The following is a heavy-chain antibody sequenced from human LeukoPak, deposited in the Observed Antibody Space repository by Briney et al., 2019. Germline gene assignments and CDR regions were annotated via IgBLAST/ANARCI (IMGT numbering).Heavy chain of an antibody. D-gene: IGHD6-6*01. CDR2: ISSSGSTI. V-gene: IGHV3-48*04. J-gene: IGHJ6*03. CDR1: GFTFSSYA. Sequence: GGSLRLSCAASGFTFSSYAMHWVRQAPGKGLEWVSYISSSGSTIYYADSVKGRLTISRDNAKNSLYLQMNSLRAEDTAVYYCARESAKYSSSSRFSYMDVWGKGTTVTVSS. CDR3: ARESAKYSSSSRFSYMDV.